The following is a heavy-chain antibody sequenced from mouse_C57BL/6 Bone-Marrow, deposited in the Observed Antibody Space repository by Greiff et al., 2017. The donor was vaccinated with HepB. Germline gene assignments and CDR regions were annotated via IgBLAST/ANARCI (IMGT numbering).Heavy chain of an antibody. J-gene: IGHJ4*01. V-gene: IGHV1-82*01. CDR3: ARRNASAMDY. CDR1: GYAFSSSW. CDR2: IYPGDGDT. Sequence: VQLQQSGPELVKPGASVKISCKASGYAFSSSWMNWVKQRPGKGLEWIGRIYPGDGDTNYNGKFKGKATLTADKSSRTDYIKLSSLTSEDSAVYFCARRNASAMDYWGQGTSVTVSS.